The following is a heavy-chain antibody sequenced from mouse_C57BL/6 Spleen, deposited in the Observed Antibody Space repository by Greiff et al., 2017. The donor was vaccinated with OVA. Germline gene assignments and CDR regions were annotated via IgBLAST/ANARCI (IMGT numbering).Heavy chain of an antibody. CDR3: ARRVLTWFAY. CDR1: GYTFTDYN. Sequence: EVQLQQSGPELVKPGASVKIPCKASGYTFTDYNMDWVKQSHGQSLEWIGDINPNNGGTIYNQKFKGKATLTVDKSSSTAYMELRSLTSEDTAVYYCARRVLTWFAYWGQGTLVTVSA. V-gene: IGHV1-18*01. CDR2: INPNNGGT. J-gene: IGHJ3*01.